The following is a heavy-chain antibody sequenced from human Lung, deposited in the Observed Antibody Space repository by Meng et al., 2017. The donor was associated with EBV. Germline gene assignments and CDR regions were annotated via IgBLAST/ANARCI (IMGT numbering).Heavy chain of an antibody. D-gene: IGHD2-15*01. Sequence: WGGELLQPRGPLSLPCAAFGGSFNGYDWSWTRQPPGKGLEWIGEINHSGSTNYNPSLKSRVTISVDTSKNQFSLKLSSVTAADTAVYYCAVTRYCSGGSCFDYWGQGTLVTVSS. CDR3: AVTRYCSGGSCFDY. V-gene: IGHV4-34*01. CDR2: INHSGST. J-gene: IGHJ4*02. CDR1: GGSFNGYD.